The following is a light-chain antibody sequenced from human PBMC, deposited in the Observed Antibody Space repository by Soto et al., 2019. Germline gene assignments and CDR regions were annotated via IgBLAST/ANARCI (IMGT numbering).Light chain of an antibody. CDR1: QSVSSN. V-gene: IGKV3-15*01. CDR2: GAS. Sequence: EIVMTQSPATLSVSPGERATLSCRASQSVSSNLAWYQQKPGQAPRLLIYGASTRATGIPARFSGSRSGTEFTLTIRSLQSEDFAVYYCKKYNNWPPYTFGTGNKLEIK. J-gene: IGKJ2*01. CDR3: KKYNNWPPYT.